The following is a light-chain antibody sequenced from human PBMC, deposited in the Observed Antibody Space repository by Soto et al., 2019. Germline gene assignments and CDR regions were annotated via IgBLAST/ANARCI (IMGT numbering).Light chain of an antibody. J-gene: IGKJ5*01. CDR1: QSVSSSY. CDR2: GTS. Sequence: EIVLTQSPGTLSLSPGERATLSCRAGQSVSSSYLAWYQQKPGQAPRLLIYGTSRRATGIPDRFSGSGFGTDFTLTISRLEPEDFAVYYCQQYGSSPITFGQGTRLEIK. CDR3: QQYGSSPIT. V-gene: IGKV3-20*01.